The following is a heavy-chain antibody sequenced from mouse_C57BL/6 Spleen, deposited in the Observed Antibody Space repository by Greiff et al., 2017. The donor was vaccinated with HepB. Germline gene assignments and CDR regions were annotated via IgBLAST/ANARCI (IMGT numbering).Heavy chain of an antibody. J-gene: IGHJ4*01. D-gene: IGHD1-1*01. CDR1: GYTFTSYW. V-gene: IGHV1-69*01. CDR2: IDPSDSYT. CDR3: ASIGDYGSSYGGAMDY. Sequence: QLPGAELVMPGASVKLSCKASGYTFTSYWMHWVKQRPGQGLEWIGEIDPSDSYTNYNQKFKGKSTLTVDKSSSTAYMQLSSLTSEDSAVYYCASIGDYGSSYGGAMDYWGQGTSVTVSS.